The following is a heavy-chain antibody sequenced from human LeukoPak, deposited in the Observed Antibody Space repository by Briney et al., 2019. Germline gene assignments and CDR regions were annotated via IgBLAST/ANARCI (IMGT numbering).Heavy chain of an antibody. J-gene: IGHJ6*01. CDR2: TSGGGGST. D-gene: IGHD2-15*01. CDR1: GFTFSSYA. Sequence: GGSLRLSCAASGFTFSSYAMSWVRQAPGKGLEGVSATSGGGGSTYYPDSMKGRLTNSRDNSKSTLYLQMNSLRAEDTAIYYCAKDVVTLLLYYGMDVWGQGSTVTVSS. CDR3: AKDVVTLLLYYGMDV. V-gene: IGHV3-23*01.